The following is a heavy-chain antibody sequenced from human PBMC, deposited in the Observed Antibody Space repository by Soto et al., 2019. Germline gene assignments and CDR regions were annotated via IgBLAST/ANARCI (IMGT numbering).Heavy chain of an antibody. CDR2: INPSGGST. CDR1: GYTFTSYY. V-gene: IGHV1-46*03. CDR3: ARDQPLGYCSGGSCHVFDY. D-gene: IGHD2-15*01. J-gene: IGHJ4*02. Sequence: ASVKVSCKASGYTFTSYYMHWVRQAPGQGLEWMGIINPSGGSTSYAQKFQGRVTMTRDTSTSAVYMELSGLRSEDTAVYYCARDQPLGYCSGGSCHVFDYWGQGTLVTVSS.